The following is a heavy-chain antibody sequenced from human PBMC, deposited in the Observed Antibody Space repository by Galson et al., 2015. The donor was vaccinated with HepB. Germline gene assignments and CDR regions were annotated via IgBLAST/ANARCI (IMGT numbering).Heavy chain of an antibody. CDR3: ARGSRSSGWYVMDY. CDR2: ISSSSSYI. Sequence: SLRLSCAASGFTFSSYSMNWVRQAPGKGLEWVSSISSSSSYIYYADSVKGRFTISRDNAKNSLYLQMNSLRAEDTAVYYCARGSRSSGWYVMDYRGQGTLVTVSS. V-gene: IGHV3-21*01. CDR1: GFTFSSYS. D-gene: IGHD6-19*01. J-gene: IGHJ4*02.